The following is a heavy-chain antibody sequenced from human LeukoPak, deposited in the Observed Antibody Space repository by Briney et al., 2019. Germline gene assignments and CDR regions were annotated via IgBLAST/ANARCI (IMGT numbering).Heavy chain of an antibody. D-gene: IGHD6-13*01. CDR2: IYPGDSDT. CDR1: GYSFTSYW. J-gene: IGHJ6*03. Sequence: GESLKISCKGSGYSFTSYWIGWVRQMPGKGLEWMGIIYPGDSDTRYSPSFQGQVTISADKSISTAYLQWSSLKASDTAMYYCARRSAIAGYYYYYMDVWGKGTTVTVSS. CDR3: ARRSAIAGYYYYYMDV. V-gene: IGHV5-51*01.